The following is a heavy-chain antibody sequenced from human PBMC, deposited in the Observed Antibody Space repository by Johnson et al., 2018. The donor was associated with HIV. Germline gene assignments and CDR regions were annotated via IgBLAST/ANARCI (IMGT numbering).Heavy chain of an antibody. CDR3: TTISQWLLPGTFDI. D-gene: IGHD6-19*01. CDR2: ISGSGGST. V-gene: IGHV3-23*04. J-gene: IGHJ3*02. Sequence: MLLVESGGGLVQPGGSLRLSCAASGFTFSSYDMHWVRQATGKGLEWVSAISGSGGSTYYADSVKGRFTISRDNSKNTLYRQMNTLRAEDTALYYCTTISQWLLPGTFDIWGQGTMVTVSS. CDR1: GFTFSSYD.